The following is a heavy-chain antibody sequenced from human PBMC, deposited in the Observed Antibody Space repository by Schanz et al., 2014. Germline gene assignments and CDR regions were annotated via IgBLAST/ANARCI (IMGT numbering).Heavy chain of an antibody. J-gene: IGHJ4*02. CDR1: GYTFTSYS. D-gene: IGHD6-13*01. CDR3: ARVYRWQHILGHFDS. Sequence: QVQLVQSGAEVKKPGASVKVSCKASGYTFTSYSIHWLRQAPGQGLEWMGWINPDSGDTNYVQNFQGRVTMTRDTSITTAYMDLSRLTSDDTAVYYCARVYRWQHILGHFDSWGQGSLVTVSS. V-gene: IGHV1-2*02. CDR2: INPDSGDT.